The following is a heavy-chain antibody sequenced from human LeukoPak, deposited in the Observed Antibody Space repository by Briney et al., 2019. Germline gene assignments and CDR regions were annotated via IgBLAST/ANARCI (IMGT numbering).Heavy chain of an antibody. V-gene: IGHV3-21*01. CDR1: GFTFRSYA. Sequence: GGSLRLSCAASGFTFRSYALHWVRQAPGKGLEWVSSISVGSNYIYYADSVRGRFSISRDDARNSLYLQMDSLRGDDTAVYYCARLRRNSDRSGYYYYYDYWGQGTLVTVSS. CDR2: ISVGSNYI. D-gene: IGHD3-22*01. J-gene: IGHJ4*02. CDR3: ARLRRNSDRSGYYYYYDY.